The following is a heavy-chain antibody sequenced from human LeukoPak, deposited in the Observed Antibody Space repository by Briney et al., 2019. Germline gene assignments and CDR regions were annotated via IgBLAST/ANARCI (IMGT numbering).Heavy chain of an antibody. J-gene: IGHJ4*02. CDR2: ISGSGGST. Sequence: GGSLRLSCAASGFTFSSYAMSWVRQAPGKGLEWVSAISGSGGSTYYADSVKGRFTISRDNSKNTLYLHMNSLRAEDTAVYYCANGGYPSFRYFDYWGQGTLVTVSS. V-gene: IGHV3-23*01. CDR1: GFTFSSYA. D-gene: IGHD1-26*01. CDR3: ANGGYPSFRYFDY.